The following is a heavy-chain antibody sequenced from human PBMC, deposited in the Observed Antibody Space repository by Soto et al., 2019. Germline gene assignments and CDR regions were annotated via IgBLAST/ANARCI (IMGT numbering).Heavy chain of an antibody. CDR3: ARSDDSSGYVSRFYYGMDV. CDR1: EFTFSSYY. V-gene: IGHV3-13*01. Sequence: GVSLRLSFAASEFTFSSYYMHWVRQATGKGLEWVSAIGTAGDTYYPGSVKGRFTISRENAKNSLYLQMNSLRAEDTAVYYCARSDDSSGYVSRFYYGMDVWGQGTTVTVSS. CDR2: IGTAGDT. J-gene: IGHJ6*02. D-gene: IGHD3-22*01.